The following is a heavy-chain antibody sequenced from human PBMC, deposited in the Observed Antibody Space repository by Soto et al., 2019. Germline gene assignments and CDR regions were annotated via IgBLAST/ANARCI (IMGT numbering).Heavy chain of an antibody. CDR3: ARHHSSGWLYFDS. CDR2: IGSSGRAI. D-gene: IGHD6-19*01. Sequence: QLQLLESGGDLVKPGGSLRLSCAASGFTVSGNDLSWIRQAPGKGLEWVSSIGSSGRAIYYADSVKGRFTISRDNTKDSLSLHMSSLRAEDTAIYYCARHHSSGWLYFDSWGQGTLVTVSS. V-gene: IGHV3-11*01. CDR1: GFTVSGND. J-gene: IGHJ4*02.